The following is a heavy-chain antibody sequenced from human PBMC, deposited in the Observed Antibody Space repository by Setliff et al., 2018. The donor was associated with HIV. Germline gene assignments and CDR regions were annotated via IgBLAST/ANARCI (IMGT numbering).Heavy chain of an antibody. J-gene: IGHJ4*02. Sequence: ASVKVSCKASGYTFTGYAINWVRQAPGQGLEWMGRVNPNSGGTDYPQKFQARVTMTRDTSISTAYMELSGLTSDDTAVYYCARTLPQYTNLFDYWGQGTLVTVSS. V-gene: IGHV1-2*06. CDR3: ARTLPQYTNLFDY. D-gene: IGHD5-18*01. CDR2: VNPNSGGT. CDR1: GYTFTGYA.